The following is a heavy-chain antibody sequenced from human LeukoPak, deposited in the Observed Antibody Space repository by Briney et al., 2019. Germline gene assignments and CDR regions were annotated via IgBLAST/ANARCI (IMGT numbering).Heavy chain of an antibody. CDR2: VKTKTDGGTI. D-gene: IGHD2-21*01. J-gene: IGHJ4*02. CDR1: GFTFTNAW. V-gene: IGHV3-15*01. Sequence: GGSLRLSSAASGFTFTNAWMTWVRQAPGKGLEWVGRVKTKTDGGTIDYAAPVKGRFTISRDDSKNTLFLQMDSLKIEDTAVYYCTTVSGGGDCYRYWGQGILVTVSS. CDR3: TTVSGGGDCYRY.